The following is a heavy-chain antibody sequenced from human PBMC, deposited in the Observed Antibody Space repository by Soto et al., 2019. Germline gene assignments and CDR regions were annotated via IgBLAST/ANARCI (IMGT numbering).Heavy chain of an antibody. Sequence: VQLLESGGGLVQPGGSLRLSYAASGFTFSSYAMSWVRQAPGKGLEWVSTISGSGGNAYYADSVKGRFSISRDNSKNTLRLQMNSLRADDTAVYYCAKDGASGSYPPYYYYGMDVWGQGTTVTVSS. V-gene: IGHV3-23*01. CDR3: AKDGASGSYPPYYYYGMDV. CDR1: GFTFSSYA. CDR2: ISGSGGNA. J-gene: IGHJ6*02. D-gene: IGHD1-26*01.